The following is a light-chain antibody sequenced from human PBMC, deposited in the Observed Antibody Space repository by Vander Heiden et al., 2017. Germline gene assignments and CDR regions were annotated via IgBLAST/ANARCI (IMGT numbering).Light chain of an antibody. CDR2: LGS. CDR1: QSLLHSNGYNY. Sequence: DLVMTQSPLSLPVPPGEPASTSCRSSQSLLHSNGYNYLDWYLQKPGQSPQLLIYLGSDRASGVPDRFSGSGSGTDFTLKISRVEAEDVGVYYCMQALQTPITFGPGTKVDIK. CDR3: MQALQTPIT. J-gene: IGKJ3*01. V-gene: IGKV2-28*01.